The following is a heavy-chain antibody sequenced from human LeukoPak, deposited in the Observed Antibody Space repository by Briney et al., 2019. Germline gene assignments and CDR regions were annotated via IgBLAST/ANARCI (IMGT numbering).Heavy chain of an antibody. Sequence: GGSLRLSCVVSGLSFSDHYLEWVRQAPGRGLEWVGRSRIKADGYITQYAASVKDRFTISRDESKDSLLLQMNSLKTEDTAIYYCVRGLNSFDLWGQGTPVTVSS. V-gene: IGHV3-72*01. CDR2: SRIKADGYIT. J-gene: IGHJ4*02. CDR3: VRGLNSFDL. CDR1: GLSFSDHY.